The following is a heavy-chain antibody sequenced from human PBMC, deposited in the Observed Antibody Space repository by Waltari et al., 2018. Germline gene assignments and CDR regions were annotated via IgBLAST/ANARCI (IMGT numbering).Heavy chain of an antibody. V-gene: IGHV4-59*01. Sequence: QVQLQESGPGLVKPSETLSLTCTVSGGSISSSYWSWIRQPPGKVLEWLGYIYYSGSTNYNPSLKSRVTISVDTSKNQFSLKLSSVTAADTAVYYCARDRTPSAWTEWFGEYGYYYGMDVWGQGTTVTVSS. CDR1: GGSISSSY. CDR2: IYYSGST. CDR3: ARDRTPSAWTEWFGEYGYYYGMDV. D-gene: IGHD3-10*01. J-gene: IGHJ6*02.